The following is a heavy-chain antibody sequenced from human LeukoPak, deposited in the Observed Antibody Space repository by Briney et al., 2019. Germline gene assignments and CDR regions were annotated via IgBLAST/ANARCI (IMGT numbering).Heavy chain of an antibody. CDR1: GDSISSSY. V-gene: IGHV4-59*08. CDR3: ARQTASSGYYSDDY. D-gene: IGHD3-22*01. Sequence: SETLSLTCSVSGDSISSSYWSWIRQPPGKGLEWIGYIYYTGSTNYNPSLKSRVTISVDTSKNQFSLKLSSVTAADTAVYYCARQTASSGYYSDDYWGQGTLVTVSS. J-gene: IGHJ4*02. CDR2: IYYTGST.